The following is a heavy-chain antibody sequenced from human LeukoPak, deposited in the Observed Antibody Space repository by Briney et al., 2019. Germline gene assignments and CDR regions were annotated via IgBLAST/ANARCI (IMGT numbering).Heavy chain of an antibody. D-gene: IGHD6-19*01. Sequence: SVKVSCKASGGTFSSYDISWVRKAPGQGLEWMGRIIPTLGIANYAQKLQGRVTITADKSTSTAYMELSSLRSEDTAVYYCARGDSSGFFDYWGQGTPVTVSS. J-gene: IGHJ4*02. V-gene: IGHV1-69*04. CDR2: IIPTLGIA. CDR3: ARGDSSGFFDY. CDR1: GGTFSSYD.